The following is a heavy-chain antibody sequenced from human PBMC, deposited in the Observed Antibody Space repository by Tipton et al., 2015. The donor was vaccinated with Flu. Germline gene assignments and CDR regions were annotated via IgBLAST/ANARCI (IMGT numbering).Heavy chain of an antibody. Sequence: SLRLSCAASGFTVSSNYMSWVRQAPGKGLEWVSVIYSGGSTYYADSAKGRFTISRDNSKNTLYLQMNSLRAEDTAVYYCARVPPRQAAAGALDYWGQGTLVTVSS. CDR2: IYSGGST. D-gene: IGHD6-13*01. V-gene: IGHV3-53*01. CDR1: GFTVSSNY. J-gene: IGHJ4*02. CDR3: ARVPPRQAAAGALDY.